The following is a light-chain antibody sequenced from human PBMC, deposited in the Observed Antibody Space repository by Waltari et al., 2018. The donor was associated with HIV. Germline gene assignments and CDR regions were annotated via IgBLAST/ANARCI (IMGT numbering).Light chain of an antibody. V-gene: IGLV2-11*01. CDR1: SSDVGGYDS. J-gene: IGLJ3*02. CDR3: YSYAGNFWV. CDR2: DVN. Sequence: QSALTQPRSVSGSPGQSVTISCTGTSSDVGGYDSVSWYQQHPGKAPKLMIYDVNERPSGVPDRFSGSKSGNTASLTISGLQAEDEADYHCYSYAGNFWVFGGGTKLTVL.